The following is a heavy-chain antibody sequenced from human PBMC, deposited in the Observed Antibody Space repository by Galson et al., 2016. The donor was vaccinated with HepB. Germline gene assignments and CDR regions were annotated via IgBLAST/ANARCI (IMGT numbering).Heavy chain of an antibody. J-gene: IGHJ6*02. CDR3: ARGGTLPKTNLYGMDV. CDR1: GYTFSNYD. V-gene: IGHV1-8*01. CDR2: MNPKSGNT. D-gene: IGHD2-8*01. Sequence: SVKVSCKASGYTFSNYDINWVRQAPGQGPEWIAWMNPKSGNTGYAQSFKARVTMTRDTSISTAYMELYSLTSEDTAVYFCARGGTLPKTNLYGMDVWGQGTTVTVSS.